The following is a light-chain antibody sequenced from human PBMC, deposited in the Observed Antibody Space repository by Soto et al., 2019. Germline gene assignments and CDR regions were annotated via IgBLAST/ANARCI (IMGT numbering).Light chain of an antibody. V-gene: IGKV3D-15*01. CDR3: QQSRYGPWT. CDR2: GAS. CDR1: QSISIN. Sequence: EIVLTQSPGTLSVSPGDRVTLSCRASQSISINVACYQHKPGQAPRLLIHGASTRATGVPARISGSGSGTEFTLTISSLQSEDFAVYYCQQSRYGPWTFGHGTKVDI. J-gene: IGKJ1*01.